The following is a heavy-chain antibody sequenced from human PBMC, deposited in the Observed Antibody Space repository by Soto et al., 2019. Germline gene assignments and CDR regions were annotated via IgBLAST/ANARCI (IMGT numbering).Heavy chain of an antibody. CDR1: GGTFSSYA. J-gene: IGHJ4*02. Sequence: SVKVSCKASGGTFSSYAISWVRQAPGHGLEWMGGIIPIFGTTNYAQKFQGRVTITADESTSTAYMELRSLKSEDTAVYYCAKDSDHTYDFWGQGTLVTVSS. CDR2: IIPIFGTT. CDR3: AKDSDHTYDF. V-gene: IGHV1-69*13.